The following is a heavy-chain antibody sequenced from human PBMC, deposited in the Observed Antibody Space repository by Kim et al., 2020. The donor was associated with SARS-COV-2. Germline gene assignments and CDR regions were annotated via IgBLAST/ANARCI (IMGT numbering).Heavy chain of an antibody. D-gene: IGHD6-13*01. CDR2: IIPIFCTA. V-gene: IGHV1-69*13. Sequence: SVKVSCKASGGTFSSYAISWVRQAPGQGLEWMGGIIPIFCTANYAQKLQGRVTITADESTSTAYMELSSLRSEDTAVYYCARDGGMSSSWFSFDYWGQGTLVTVSS. J-gene: IGHJ4*02. CDR3: ARDGGMSSSWFSFDY. CDR1: GGTFSSYA.